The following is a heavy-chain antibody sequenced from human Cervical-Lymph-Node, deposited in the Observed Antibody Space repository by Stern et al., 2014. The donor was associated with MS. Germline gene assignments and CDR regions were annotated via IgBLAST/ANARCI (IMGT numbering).Heavy chain of an antibody. CDR1: GGSFDAFY. Sequence: QVQLQQWGAGLLKPSETLSLTCAVYGGSFDAFYWSWIRQPPGKGLEWIGEISHSEYTNYNPSLKSRDTISVDTSKNQISPQLRPVTAADTAVYYCARTWIAVRNTKWFDPWGQGTLVTVSS. J-gene: IGHJ5*02. CDR2: ISHSEYT. D-gene: IGHD6-6*01. V-gene: IGHV4-34*01. CDR3: ARTWIAVRNTKWFDP.